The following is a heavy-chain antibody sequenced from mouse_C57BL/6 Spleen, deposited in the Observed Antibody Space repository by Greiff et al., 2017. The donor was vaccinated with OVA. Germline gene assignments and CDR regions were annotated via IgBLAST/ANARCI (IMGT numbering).Heavy chain of an antibody. V-gene: IGHV2-2*01. CDR1: GFSLTSYG. J-gene: IGHJ1*03. CDR3: AREVRLYWYFDV. CDR2: IWSGGST. Sequence: VQLQQSGPGLVQPSQSLSITCTVSGFSLTSYGVHWVRQSPGKGLEWLGVIWSGGSTDNNAAFISRLSISKDNSKSKVVFKMNSLQADDTTTYYCAREVRLYWYFDVWGTGTTVTVSS.